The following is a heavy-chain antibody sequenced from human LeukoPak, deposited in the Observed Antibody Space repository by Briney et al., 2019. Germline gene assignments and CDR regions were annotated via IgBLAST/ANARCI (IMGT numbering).Heavy chain of an antibody. CDR3: ARDGSSPVGGIHVADY. Sequence: GGSLRLSCAASGFTFSSYSMNWVRQAPGKGLEWVSSISSSSSYIYYADSVKGRFTISRDNAKNSLYLQMNSLRAEDTAVYYCARDGSSPVGGIHVADYWGQGTLVTVSS. CDR2: ISSSSSYI. J-gene: IGHJ4*02. D-gene: IGHD1-26*01. V-gene: IGHV3-21*01. CDR1: GFTFSSYS.